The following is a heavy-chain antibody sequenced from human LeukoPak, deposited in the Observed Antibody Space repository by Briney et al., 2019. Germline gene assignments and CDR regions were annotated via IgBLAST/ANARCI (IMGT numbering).Heavy chain of an antibody. CDR3: VRDFSNTSGSKVVVDY. CDR2: ISAYNGDT. J-gene: IGHJ4*02. CDR1: GFTFTNYG. D-gene: IGHD6-19*01. V-gene: IGHV1-18*01. Sequence: ASVKVSCKASGFTFTNYGISWVRQAPGQGLEWIGWISAYNGDTKFAQKFQGRVTMTTDTSTRTAYMELKSLRSDDTAVYCCVRDFSNTSGSKVVVDYWGQGTLVTVSS.